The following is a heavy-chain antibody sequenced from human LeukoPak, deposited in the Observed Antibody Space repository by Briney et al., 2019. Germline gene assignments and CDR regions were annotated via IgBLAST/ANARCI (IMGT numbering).Heavy chain of an antibody. D-gene: IGHD5-12*01. J-gene: IGHJ4*02. CDR3: AKEKTRYSGYEGDY. CDR2: ISGSGGST. V-gene: IGHV3-23*01. CDR1: GFTFSSYA. Sequence: GGSLRLSCAASGFTFSSYAMSWVRQAPGKGLEWVSVISGSGGSTYYADSVKGRFTISRDNSKNTLYVQMNSLRAEDTAVYYCAKEKTRYSGYEGDYWGQGTLVTVSS.